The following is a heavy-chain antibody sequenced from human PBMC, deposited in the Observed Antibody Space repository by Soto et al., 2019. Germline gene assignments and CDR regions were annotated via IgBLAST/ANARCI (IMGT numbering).Heavy chain of an antibody. Sequence: ASVKGSCKASGYTFTSYGISWVRQAPGQGLEWMGWISAYNGNTNYAQKLQGRVTMTTDTSTSTAYMELRSLRSDDTAVYYCARAGGNWGYSSSWPWGQGTLVTVSS. CDR3: ARAGGNWGYSSSWP. CDR1: GYTFTSYG. J-gene: IGHJ5*02. D-gene: IGHD6-13*01. CDR2: ISAYNGNT. V-gene: IGHV1-18*01.